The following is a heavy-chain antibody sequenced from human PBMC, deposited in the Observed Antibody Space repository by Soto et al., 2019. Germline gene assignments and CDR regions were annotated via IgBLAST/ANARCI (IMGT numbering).Heavy chain of an antibody. J-gene: IGHJ3*01. D-gene: IGHD2-15*01. CDR2: SYHSGST. CDR3: VRDSRYCTDGGCSIMRDAFDV. Sequence: QVQLQESGPGLVKPSGTLSLTCTVSGLSGSSNKYWSWVRQCPGMRLEGIGDSYHSGSTYDNPSLSRRVTISMDKSKNQISLILASVTAAETAVYHCVRDSRYCTDGGCSIMRDAFDVWGQGTLVTVSS. CDR1: GLSGSSNKY. V-gene: IGHV4-4*02.